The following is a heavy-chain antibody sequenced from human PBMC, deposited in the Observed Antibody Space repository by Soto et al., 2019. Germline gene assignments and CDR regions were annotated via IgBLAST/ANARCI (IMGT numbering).Heavy chain of an antibody. V-gene: IGHV4-59*01. CDR2: IYYSGST. CDR3: ARVRAAPWYYGMDV. D-gene: IGHD3-10*01. Sequence: SETLSLTCTVSGGSISSYYWSWIRQPPGKGLEWIGYIYYSGSTNYNPSLKSRVTISVDTSKNQFSLKLSSVTAADTAVYYCARVRAAPWYYGMDVWGQGTTVTVSS. CDR1: GGSISSYY. J-gene: IGHJ6*02.